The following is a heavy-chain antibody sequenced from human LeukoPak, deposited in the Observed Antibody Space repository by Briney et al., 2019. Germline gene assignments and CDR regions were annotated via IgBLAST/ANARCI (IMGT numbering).Heavy chain of an antibody. D-gene: IGHD6-19*01. CDR1: GYTFATYG. V-gene: IGHV1-18*01. CDR3: ARDRGSGWFIY. J-gene: IGHJ4*02. CDR2: ISAYNGNT. Sequence: ASVKVSCKASGYTFATYGISWVRQAPGQGLEWMGWISAYNGNTNYAQNLQGRVTMTTDTSTNTAYMELRSLRSDDTAVYYCARDRGSGWFIYWGQGTLVTVSS.